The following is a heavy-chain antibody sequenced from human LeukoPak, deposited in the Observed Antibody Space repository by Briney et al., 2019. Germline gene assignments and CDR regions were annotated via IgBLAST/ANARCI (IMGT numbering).Heavy chain of an antibody. Sequence: GGSLRLSCAASGFTVSINYMSWVRQAPGKGLEWVSVIYSSGGTSYADSVKGRFTISRDNSKNTLSLQMNSLRAEDTAVYYCATFYGSGKGGAFDIWGQGTMVTVSS. CDR2: IYSSGGT. V-gene: IGHV3-53*01. CDR1: GFTVSINY. D-gene: IGHD3-10*01. CDR3: ATFYGSGKGGAFDI. J-gene: IGHJ3*02.